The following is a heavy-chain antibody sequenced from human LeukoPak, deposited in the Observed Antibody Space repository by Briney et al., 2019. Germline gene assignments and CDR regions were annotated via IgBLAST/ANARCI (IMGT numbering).Heavy chain of an antibody. J-gene: IGHJ6*03. CDR2: IYYSGST. D-gene: IGHD3-22*01. CDR1: GGSISSYY. CDR3: ARVGYDSSGYYYYYMDV. Sequence: SETLSLTCTVAGGSISSYYWSWIRQPPGKGLEWIGYIYYSGSTNYTPSLKSRVTISVDTSKNQFSLKLSSVTAADTAVYYCARVGYDSSGYYYYYMDVWGKGTTVTVSS. V-gene: IGHV4-59*01.